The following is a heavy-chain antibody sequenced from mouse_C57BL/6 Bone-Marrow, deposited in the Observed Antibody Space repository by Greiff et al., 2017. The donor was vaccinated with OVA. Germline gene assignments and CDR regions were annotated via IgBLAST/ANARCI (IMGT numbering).Heavy chain of an antibody. CDR3: ARAVVAKNYAMDY. CDR1: GYTFTSYW. Sequence: QVQLQQPGAELVKPGASVKLSCKASGYTFTSYWMHWVKQRPGQGLEWIGKIHPNSGSTNYNEKFKSKATLTVDKSSSTAYMQRSSLTSEDTAVYYSARAVVAKNYAMDYWGQGTSVTVSS. CDR2: IHPNSGST. D-gene: IGHD1-1*01. J-gene: IGHJ4*01. V-gene: IGHV1-64*01.